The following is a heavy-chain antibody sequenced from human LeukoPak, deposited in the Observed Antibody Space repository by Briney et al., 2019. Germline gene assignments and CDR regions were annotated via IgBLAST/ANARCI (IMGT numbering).Heavy chain of an antibody. D-gene: IGHD2-8*01. CDR3: ARVSGVLMMYAPRLLPDL. CDR2: VSHTGTT. V-gene: IGHV4-38-2*01. Sequence: SETLSFICVVSGFSISTNFWGWIRQSPGKGLEWIGCVSHTGTTYYNPSLKSRVTISIDMSKNHFSLNVTSVTATDTAVYYCARVSGVLMMYAPRLLPDLWGQGTRDTVSS. CDR1: GFSISTNF. J-gene: IGHJ5*02.